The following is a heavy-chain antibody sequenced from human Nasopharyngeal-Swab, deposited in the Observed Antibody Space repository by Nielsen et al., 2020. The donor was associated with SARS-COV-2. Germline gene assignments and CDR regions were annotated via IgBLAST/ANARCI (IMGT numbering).Heavy chain of an antibody. V-gene: IGHV3-23*01. CDR2: IGGVGSPT. CDR3: AKGRVPAATTHYYYGMDV. J-gene: IGHJ6*02. CDR1: EFTFRTYA. D-gene: IGHD2-2*01. Sequence: GESLKISCAASEFTFRTYAMSWVRQAPGKGLEWVSAIGGVGSPTFYADSVKGRFTISRDNSKNTLYLQMNSLRAEDTAVYYCAKGRVPAATTHYYYGMDVWGQGTTVTVSS.